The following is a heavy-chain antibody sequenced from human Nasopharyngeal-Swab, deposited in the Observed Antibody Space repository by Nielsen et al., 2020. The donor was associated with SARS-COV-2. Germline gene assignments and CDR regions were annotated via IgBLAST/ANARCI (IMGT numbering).Heavy chain of an antibody. CDR3: ASPPLDSSGYYYGFHY. D-gene: IGHD3-22*01. J-gene: IGHJ4*02. CDR1: GFTFSSSA. Sequence: GESLKISCAASGFTFSSSAMHWVRQAPGKGLEWVAVIPYDGSNKYFADSVEGRFTISRDNSKNTLYPQMNSLRAEDTAVYYCASPPLDSSGYYYGFHYWGRGTLVTVSS. V-gene: IGHV3-30-3*01. CDR2: IPYDGSNK.